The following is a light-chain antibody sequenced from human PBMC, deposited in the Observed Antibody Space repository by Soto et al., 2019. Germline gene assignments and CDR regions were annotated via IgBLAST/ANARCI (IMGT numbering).Light chain of an antibody. CDR2: EVT. J-gene: IGLJ1*01. CDR3: SSYAGSNNFRV. V-gene: IGLV2-8*01. Sequence: QSALTQPPSASGSPGQSVTISCTGTSSDVGAYNYVSWYQQHPGKAPKLIIYEVTKRPSGVPDRFSGSKSGNTASLTVSGLQADDEADYYCSSYAGSNNFRVFGTGTKLTVL. CDR1: SSDVGAYNY.